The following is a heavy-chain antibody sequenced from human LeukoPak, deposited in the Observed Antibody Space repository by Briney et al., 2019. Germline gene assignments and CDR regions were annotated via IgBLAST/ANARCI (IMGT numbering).Heavy chain of an antibody. V-gene: IGHV4-39*02. CDR1: GGSINTSPYY. Sequence: SETLSLTCTVSGGSINTSPYYWGWVRQPPEKGLEWLGSISYSGTAYYNPSLKSRVTISVDTSKNQFSLKLSSVTAADTAVYYCAREGQGYSYGGPPYDYWGQGTLVTVSS. CDR3: AREGQGYSYGGPPYDY. J-gene: IGHJ4*02. CDR2: ISYSGTA. D-gene: IGHD5-18*01.